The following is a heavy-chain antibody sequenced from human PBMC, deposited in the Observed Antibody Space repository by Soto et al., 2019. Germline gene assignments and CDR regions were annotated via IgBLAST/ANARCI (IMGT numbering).Heavy chain of an antibody. CDR2: ISSSSSYI. D-gene: IGHD5-12*01. CDR1: GFTFSSYS. Sequence: GGSLILSCAASGFTFSSYSMNWVRQAPGKGLEWVSSISSSSSYIYYADSVKGRFTISRDNAKNSLYLQMNSLRAEDTAVYYCARDMYRWDGYNFHDAFDIWGQGTMVTVSS. V-gene: IGHV3-21*01. CDR3: ARDMYRWDGYNFHDAFDI. J-gene: IGHJ3*02.